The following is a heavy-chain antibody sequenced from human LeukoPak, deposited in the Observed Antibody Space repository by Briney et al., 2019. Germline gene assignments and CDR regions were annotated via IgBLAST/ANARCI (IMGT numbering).Heavy chain of an antibody. D-gene: IGHD4-23*01. V-gene: IGHV4-59*01. CDR2: IYYSGST. J-gene: IGHJ6*03. CDR3: ARNYYGGTYYYYYYMDV. CDR1: GGSISSYY. Sequence: NPSETLSLTCTVSGGSISSYYWSWIRQPPGKGLEWIGYIYYSGSTNYNPSLKSRVTISVDTSKNQFSLKLSSVTAADTAVYYCARNYYGGTYYYYYYMDVWGKGTTVTISS.